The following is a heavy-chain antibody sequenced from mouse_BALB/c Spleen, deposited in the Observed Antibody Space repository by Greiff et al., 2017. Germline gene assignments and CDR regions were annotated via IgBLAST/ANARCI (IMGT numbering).Heavy chain of an antibody. J-gene: IGHJ2*01. CDR1: GFTFSSYA. Sequence: EVKLMESGGGLVKPGGSLTLSCAASGFTFSSYAMSWVRQTPEQRLEWVATISSGGSYTYYPDSVKGRFTISRDNAKNTLYLQMSSLRSEDTAMYYCARQGYGSSYEYYFDYWGQGTTLTVSS. V-gene: IGHV5-9-3*01. CDR2: ISSGGSYT. D-gene: IGHD1-1*01. CDR3: ARQGYGSSYEYYFDY.